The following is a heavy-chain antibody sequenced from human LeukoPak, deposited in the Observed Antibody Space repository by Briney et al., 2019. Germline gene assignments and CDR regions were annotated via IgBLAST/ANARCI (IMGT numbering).Heavy chain of an antibody. CDR1: GFTFSSYE. D-gene: IGHD3-10*01. CDR2: ISSSGSTI. Sequence: PGGSLRLSCAASGFTFSSYEMNWVRQAPGKGLEWVSYISSSGSTIYYADSVKGRFTISRDNAKNSLYLQMNSLRAEDTAVYYCASGSISAARTYYYYYYMDVRGKGTTVTVSS. J-gene: IGHJ6*03. CDR3: ASGSISAARTYYYYYYMDV. V-gene: IGHV3-48*03.